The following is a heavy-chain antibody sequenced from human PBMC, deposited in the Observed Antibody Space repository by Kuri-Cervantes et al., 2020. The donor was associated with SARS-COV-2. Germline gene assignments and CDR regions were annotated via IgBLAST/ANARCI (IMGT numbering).Heavy chain of an antibody. Sequence: ASVKVSCKVSGYTLTELSMHWVRQAPGKGLEWMGGFDPEDGETIYAQKFQGRVTMTEDTSTDTAYMELSSLRSEDTAVYYCARSGDYYGSGSYYRGPGYYYMDVWGKGTTVTVSS. J-gene: IGHJ6*03. D-gene: IGHD3-10*01. CDR3: ARSGDYYGSGSYYRGPGYYYMDV. CDR2: FDPEDGET. V-gene: IGHV1-24*01. CDR1: GYTLTELS.